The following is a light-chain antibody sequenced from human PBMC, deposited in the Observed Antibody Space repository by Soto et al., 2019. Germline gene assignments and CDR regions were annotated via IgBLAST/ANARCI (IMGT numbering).Light chain of an antibody. Sequence: EIVLTQSPGTLSLSPGERATLSCRASQTVSTSLLAWYQQKPGQAPRLLIYETSSRASGIPDRFSGSGSKTAFTLTISGLEPEDSAVYYCQQYGSSPSFGPGTKVDVK. CDR2: ETS. CDR1: QTVSTSL. V-gene: IGKV3-20*01. CDR3: QQYGSSPS. J-gene: IGKJ3*01.